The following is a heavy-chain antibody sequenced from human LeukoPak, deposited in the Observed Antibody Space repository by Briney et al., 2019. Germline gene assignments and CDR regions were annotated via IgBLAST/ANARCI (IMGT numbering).Heavy chain of an antibody. Sequence: PSETLSLTCTVSGGPISYYYWTWIRQPPGKGLEWIGYIYYDGRTNYNPSLKSRVTISVDTSKNQVSLNLNSVTAADTAVYYCARASKDLYGGIVSNYWGQGALVTVSS. CDR3: ARASKDLYGGIVSNY. J-gene: IGHJ4*02. D-gene: IGHD4-23*01. V-gene: IGHV4-59*01. CDR1: GGPISYYY. CDR2: IYYDGRT.